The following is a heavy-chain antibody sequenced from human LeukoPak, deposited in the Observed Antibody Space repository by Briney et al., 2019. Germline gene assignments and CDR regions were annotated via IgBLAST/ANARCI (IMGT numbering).Heavy chain of an antibody. D-gene: IGHD5-18*01. Sequence: GGSLRLSCAASGFTFSDYYMSWIRQAPGKGLEWVSYISSSGSTIYYADSVKGRFTISRDNAKNSLYLQMNSLRAEDTAVYYCAREHTAMVPYFDDWGQGTLVTVSS. J-gene: IGHJ4*02. V-gene: IGHV3-11*01. CDR1: GFTFSDYY. CDR2: ISSSGSTI. CDR3: AREHTAMVPYFDD.